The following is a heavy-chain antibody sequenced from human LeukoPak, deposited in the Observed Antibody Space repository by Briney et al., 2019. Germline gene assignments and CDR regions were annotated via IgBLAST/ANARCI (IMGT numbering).Heavy chain of an antibody. V-gene: IGHV3-7*01. D-gene: IGHD6-13*01. J-gene: IGHJ4*02. CDR1: GFTLSSYW. CDR2: IKYDGSEK. CDR3: ARDIAPAGLFFDY. Sequence: GGSLRLSCAASGFTLSSYWMSWVRQAPGKGLEWVANIKYDGSEKDYVDPVKGRFTISRDNAKNSLYLQMNSLRAEDTAVYYCARDIAPAGLFFDYWGQGTLVTVSS.